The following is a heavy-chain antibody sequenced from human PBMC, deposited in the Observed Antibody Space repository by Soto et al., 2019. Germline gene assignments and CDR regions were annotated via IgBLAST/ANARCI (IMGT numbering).Heavy chain of an antibody. J-gene: IGHJ6*02. CDR2: IIPIFGTA. D-gene: IGHD6-19*01. V-gene: IGHV1-69*13. CDR3: ARGREAVAGLNYYYGTDV. Sequence: ASVKVSCKASGGTFSSYAISWVRQAPGQGLEWMGGIIPIFGTAIYAQKFQGRVTITADESTSTAYMELSSLRSEDTAVYYCARGREAVAGLNYYYGTDVWGQGTTVTV. CDR1: GGTFSSYA.